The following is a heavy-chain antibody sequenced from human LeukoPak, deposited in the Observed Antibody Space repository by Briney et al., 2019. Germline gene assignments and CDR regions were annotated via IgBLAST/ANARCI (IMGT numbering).Heavy chain of an antibody. CDR1: GFTFSSYS. J-gene: IGHJ4*02. Sequence: PGGSLRLSCAASGFTFSSYSMNWVRQAPGKGLEWVSSISSSSSYIYYADSVKGRFTISRDNAKNSPCLQMNSLRAEDTAVYYCARESPSSDPDYWGQGTLVTVSS. CDR2: ISSSSSYI. CDR3: ARESPSSDPDY. V-gene: IGHV3-21*01.